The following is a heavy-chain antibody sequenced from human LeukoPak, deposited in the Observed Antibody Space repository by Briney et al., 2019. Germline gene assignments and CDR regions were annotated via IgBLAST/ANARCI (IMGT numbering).Heavy chain of an antibody. Sequence: GGSLRLSCAASGFTFSDYYMSWIRQAPGKGLEWVSYISSSGSTIYYADSVKGRFTISRDNAKNSLYLQMNSLGAEDTAVYYCARTLIMGIAAAIDYFDYWGQGTLVTVS. CDR2: ISSSGSTI. V-gene: IGHV3-11*04. CDR1: GFTFSDYY. J-gene: IGHJ4*02. D-gene: IGHD6-13*01. CDR3: ARTLIMGIAAAIDYFDY.